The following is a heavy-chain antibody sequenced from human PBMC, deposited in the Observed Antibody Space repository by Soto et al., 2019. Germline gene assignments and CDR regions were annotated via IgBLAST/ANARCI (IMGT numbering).Heavy chain of an antibody. D-gene: IGHD3-10*01. J-gene: IGHJ5*02. CDR1: GRSFSGYD. Sequence: EILSLTCAVDGRSFSGYDWSWLRQPPGKGLEWIGEINHSGSTNYNPSLKSRVTISVDTSKNQFSLQLSSVTAADTAVYYCARGSDGSGSYYKRGHWFDPWGQGTLVTVSS. CDR3: ARGSDGSGSYYKRGHWFDP. CDR2: INHSGST. V-gene: IGHV4-34*01.